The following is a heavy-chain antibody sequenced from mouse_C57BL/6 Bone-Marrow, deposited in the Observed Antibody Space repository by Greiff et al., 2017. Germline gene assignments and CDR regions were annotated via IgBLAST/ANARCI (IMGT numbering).Heavy chain of an antibody. Sequence: VQLQHPGAELVMPGASVKLSCKASGYTFTSYWMHWVKQRPGQALEWIGEIDPSDSYTNYNQKFKGKSTLTVDKSSSTAYMQLSSLTSEDSAVYYCATTGRFAYWGQGTLVTVSA. CDR2: IDPSDSYT. V-gene: IGHV1-69*01. J-gene: IGHJ3*01. CDR1: GYTFTSYW. CDR3: ATTGRFAY.